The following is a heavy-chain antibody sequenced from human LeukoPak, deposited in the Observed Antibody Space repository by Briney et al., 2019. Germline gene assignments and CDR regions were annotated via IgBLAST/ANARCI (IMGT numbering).Heavy chain of an antibody. J-gene: IGHJ5*02. CDR2: IYYSGST. D-gene: IGHD1-1*01. Sequence: SETLSLTCTVSGGSISSSSYYWGWIRQPPGKGLEWIGSIYYSGSTYYNPSLKSRVTISVDTSKNQFSLKLSSVTAADTAVYYCARDPGTGNWFDPWGQGTLVTVSS. CDR3: ARDPGTGNWFDP. CDR1: GGSISSSSYY. V-gene: IGHV4-39*07.